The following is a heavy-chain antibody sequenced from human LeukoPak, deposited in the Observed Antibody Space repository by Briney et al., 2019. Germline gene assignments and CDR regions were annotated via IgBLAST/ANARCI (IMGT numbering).Heavy chain of an antibody. J-gene: IGHJ5*02. CDR2: MNPNSGNT. CDR3: ARVGAEAAGYWFDP. V-gene: IGHV1-8*03. CDR1: GYTFTSYD. Sequence: ASVKVSCKASGYTFTSYDINWVRQATGQGLEGMGWMNPNSGNTGYAQKFQGRVTITRNTSISTAYMELSSLRSEDTAVYYCARVGAEAAGYWFDPWGQGTLVTVSS. D-gene: IGHD6-13*01.